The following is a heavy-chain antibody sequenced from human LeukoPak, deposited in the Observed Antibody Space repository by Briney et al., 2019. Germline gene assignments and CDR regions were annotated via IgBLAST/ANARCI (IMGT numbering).Heavy chain of an antibody. J-gene: IGHJ4*02. CDR1: GYTFSNYD. Sequence: ASVKISCKASGYTFSNYDMNWVRQAPGQGLEWMGWISAYNGNTNYAQKLQGRVTMTTDTSTSTAYMELRSLRSDDTAVYYCARVRYRLAETYIDYWGQGTLVTVSS. V-gene: IGHV1-18*04. D-gene: IGHD3-16*01. CDR2: ISAYNGNT. CDR3: ARVRYRLAETYIDY.